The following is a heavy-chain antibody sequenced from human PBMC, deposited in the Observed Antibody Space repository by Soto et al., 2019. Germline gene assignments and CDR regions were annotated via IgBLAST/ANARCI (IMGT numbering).Heavy chain of an antibody. CDR3: VRQSSLLDY. CDR1: GFTFSTYA. J-gene: IGHJ4*02. V-gene: IGHV3-23*01. CDR2: ISGSGRST. Sequence: EVQLLESGGGLIQPGGSLRLSCAASGFTFSTYAMSWVRQAPGKGLEWVSSISGSGRSTYYTDSVKGRFTISRDNSKNTLFLQMNSLRAEDTAIYYCVRQSSLLDYWGQATLVTVSS. D-gene: IGHD3-10*01.